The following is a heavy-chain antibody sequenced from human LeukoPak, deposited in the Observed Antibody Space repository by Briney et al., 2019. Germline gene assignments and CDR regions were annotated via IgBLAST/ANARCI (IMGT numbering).Heavy chain of an antibody. Sequence: GWSLRISCGASEVTFSTYPMDWVRQDPVQGHQCVVAISKEGSNKYYANSVKGRYTISRDSSKNMLYLEMNSLSGEDTAVFFCVKKGSNEGLYFFDFWGQVTLVTVSS. V-gene: IGHV3-30*16. CDR1: EVTFSTYP. CDR3: VKKGSNEGLYFFDF. CDR2: ISKEGSNK. D-gene: IGHD3/OR15-3a*01. J-gene: IGHJ4*02.